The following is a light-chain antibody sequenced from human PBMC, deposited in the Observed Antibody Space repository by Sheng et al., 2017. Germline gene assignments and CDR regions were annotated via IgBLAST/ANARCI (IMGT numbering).Light chain of an antibody. CDR2: GAS. J-gene: IGKJ4*01. CDR1: EDIRYD. V-gene: IGKV1-6*01. CDR3: LQHMEYPLT. Sequence: AIQMTQTPSSLSASVGDRVTITCRASEDIRYDLDWYQQKSGRSPRLLIFGASTLHSGVPSRFSASGSGTDFTLTISSLQPEDFATYYCLQHMEYPLTFGGGTKVEI.